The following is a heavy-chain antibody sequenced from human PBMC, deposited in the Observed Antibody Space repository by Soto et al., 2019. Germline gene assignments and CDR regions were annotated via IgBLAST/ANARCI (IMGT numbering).Heavy chain of an antibody. CDR3: ARDRTYNYYGSGSYPLFHYYYGMDV. V-gene: IGHV4-31*03. CDR2: IYYSGST. Sequence: PSETLSLTCTVSGGSISSGGYYWSWIRQHPGKGLEWIGYIYYSGSTYYNPSLKSRVTISVDTSKNQFSLKLSSVTAADTAVYYCARDRTYNYYGSGSYPLFHYYYGMDVWGQGTTVTVSS. D-gene: IGHD3-10*01. J-gene: IGHJ6*02. CDR1: GGSISSGGYY.